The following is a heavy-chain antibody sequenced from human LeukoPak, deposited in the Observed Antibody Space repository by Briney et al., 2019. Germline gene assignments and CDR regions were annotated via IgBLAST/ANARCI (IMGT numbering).Heavy chain of an antibody. CDR3: ARVRGMTTASFGY. J-gene: IGHJ4*02. CDR2: MNPNSGNT. CDR1: GYTFTSYD. D-gene: IGHD4-17*01. V-gene: IGHV1-8*01. Sequence: ASVRVSCKASGYTFTSYDINWVRQATGQGLEWMGWMNPNSGNTGYAQKFQGRVTMTRNTSISTAYMELSSLRSEDTAVYYCARVRGMTTASFGYWGQGTLVTVSS.